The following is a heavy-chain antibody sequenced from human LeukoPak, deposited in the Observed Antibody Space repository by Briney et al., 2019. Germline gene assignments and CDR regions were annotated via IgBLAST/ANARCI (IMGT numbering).Heavy chain of an antibody. Sequence: ASVKVSCKASGYTFTSYDVNWVRQATGQGLEWMGWMNPISGDTGYALKFQGRVTMSRNTSISTAYMELGSLRSEDMAVYYCARGGYYYDSSGYRLRLFDYWGQGTLVTVSS. CDR2: MNPISGDT. J-gene: IGHJ4*02. V-gene: IGHV1-8*01. CDR1: GYTFTSYD. CDR3: ARGGYYYDSSGYRLRLFDY. D-gene: IGHD3-22*01.